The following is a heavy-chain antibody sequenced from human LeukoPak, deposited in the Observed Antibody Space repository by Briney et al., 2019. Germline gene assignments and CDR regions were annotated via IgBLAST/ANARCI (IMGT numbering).Heavy chain of an antibody. CDR1: GFTFSSYG. J-gene: IGHJ3*02. CDR2: IYSDGINK. D-gene: IGHD1-26*01. Sequence: GGSLRLSCAASGFTFSSYGMHWVRQAPGKGLEWVACIYSDGINKDHADSVKGRFIISRDDSKNTLYLEMNSLRADDTAVYYCARGGSYLSAFDIWGQGTMVTVSS. CDR3: ARGGSYLSAFDI. V-gene: IGHV3-30*19.